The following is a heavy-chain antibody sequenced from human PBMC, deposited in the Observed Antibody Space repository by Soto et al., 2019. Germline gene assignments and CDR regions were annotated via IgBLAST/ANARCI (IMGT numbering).Heavy chain of an antibody. Sequence: QVPLVESGGGLVKPGGSLRLSCAASGFTFSDYYMSWIRQAPGKGLEWVSYISSSSSYTNYADSVKGRFTISRDNAKNSLYLQMNSLRAEDTAVYYCARDASAAGGDNWFDPWGQGTLVTVSS. D-gene: IGHD6-13*01. CDR2: ISSSSSYT. J-gene: IGHJ5*02. CDR3: ARDASAAGGDNWFDP. CDR1: GFTFSDYY. V-gene: IGHV3-11*05.